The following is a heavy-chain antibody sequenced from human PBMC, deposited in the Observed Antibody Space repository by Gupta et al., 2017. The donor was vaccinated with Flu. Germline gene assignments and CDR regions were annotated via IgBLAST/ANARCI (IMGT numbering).Heavy chain of an antibody. CDR2: IRNKANSYTK. J-gene: IGHJ6*03. V-gene: IGHV3-72*01. CDR3: AGTLVEPGGNYYADV. CDR1: Y. D-gene: IGHD2-15*01. Sequence: YMDWVSQAPWKRLEWVGRIRNKANSYTKAYAASVKGRFTISRDDSNKSPYLQMNSLNTADTAVYYCAGTLVEPGGNYYADVWGKGTTVTVSS.